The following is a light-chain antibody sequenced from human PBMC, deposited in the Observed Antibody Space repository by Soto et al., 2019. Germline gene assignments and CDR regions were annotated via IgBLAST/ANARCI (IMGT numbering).Light chain of an antibody. Sequence: EIVLTHSPGTLSLSPGERATLSCSASQSVSSSYLAWYQQKPGQAPSLLIYGASSRATGVPDRFSGSGSETDFTLTISRLEPEDFAVYYCQQCGSAPLTFGQGTKVDIK. CDR1: QSVSSSY. V-gene: IGKV3-20*01. CDR2: GAS. CDR3: QQCGSAPLT. J-gene: IGKJ1*01.